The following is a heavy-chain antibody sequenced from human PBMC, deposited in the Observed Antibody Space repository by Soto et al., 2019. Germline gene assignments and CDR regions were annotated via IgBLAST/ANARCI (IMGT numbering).Heavy chain of an antibody. CDR1: GFTVSSNY. D-gene: IGHD3-22*01. CDR2: IYSGGST. J-gene: IGHJ4*02. V-gene: IGHV3-53*01. CDR3: ATTYYYDSSGYYSDY. Sequence: GGSLRLSCAASGFTVSSNYMSWVRRAPGKGLEWVSVIYSGGSTYYADSVKGRFTISRDNSKNTLYLQMNSLRAEDTAVYYCATTYYYDSSGYYSDYWGQGTLVTVSS.